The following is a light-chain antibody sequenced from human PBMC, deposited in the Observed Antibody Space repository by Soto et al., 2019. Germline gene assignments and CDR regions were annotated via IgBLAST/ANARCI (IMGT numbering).Light chain of an antibody. CDR1: QSVSDSY. CDR2: AS. J-gene: IGKJ3*01. Sequence: EIVLTQSTGTLSLSPGERATLSCRASQSVSDSYLAWYQQKPGQAPRLLIYASSRATGIPDRFSGSGSGTAFTLSISRLEPEDFAVYYCQHYGTSALFGPGTRVDIK. V-gene: IGKV3-20*01. CDR3: QHYGTSAL.